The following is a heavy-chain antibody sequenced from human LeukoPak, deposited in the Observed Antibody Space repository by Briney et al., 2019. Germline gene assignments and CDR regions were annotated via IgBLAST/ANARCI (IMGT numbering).Heavy chain of an antibody. CDR2: INPNSGGT. Sequence: ASVKVSCKASGYTFTGYYMHWVRQAPGQGLEWMGWINPNSGGTNYAQKFQGGVTMTRDTSISTAYMELSRLRSDDTAVYYCARGKYHMGYYFDCWGQGSLVTVSS. J-gene: IGHJ4*02. D-gene: IGHD2-2*01. CDR1: GYTFTGYY. V-gene: IGHV1-2*02. CDR3: ARGKYHMGYYFDC.